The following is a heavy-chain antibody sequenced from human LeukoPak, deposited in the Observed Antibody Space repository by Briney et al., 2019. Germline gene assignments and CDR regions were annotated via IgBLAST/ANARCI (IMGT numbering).Heavy chain of an antibody. CDR2: IIGSGGNT. J-gene: IGHJ5*02. CDR3: AKEGSAVGAGYFGP. CDR1: GFTYSSYA. V-gene: IGHV3-23*01. D-gene: IGHD2-15*01. Sequence: GGSLRLSCTASGFTYSSYAMSWVRQAPGKGLEWVSAIIGSGGNTYYADSVKGRFTISRDNSKNTLYLQMNSLRAEDTAVYYCAKEGSAVGAGYFGPWDQGTLVTVSS.